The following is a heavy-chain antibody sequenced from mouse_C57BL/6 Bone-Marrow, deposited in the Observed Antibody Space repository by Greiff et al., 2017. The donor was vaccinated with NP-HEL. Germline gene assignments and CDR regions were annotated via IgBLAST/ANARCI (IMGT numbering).Heavy chain of an antibody. J-gene: IGHJ3*01. CDR2: INPYNGDT. D-gene: IGHD2-12*01. V-gene: IGHV1-20*01. Sequence: VQLQQSGPELVKPGDSVKISCKASGYSFTGYFMNWVMQSHGKSLEWIGRINPYNGDTFYNQKFKGKATLTVDKSSSTAHMERRSLTSEDSAFYYCARGGERRGPWFAYWGQGTLVTVSA. CDR1: GYSFTGYF. CDR3: ARGGERRGPWFAY.